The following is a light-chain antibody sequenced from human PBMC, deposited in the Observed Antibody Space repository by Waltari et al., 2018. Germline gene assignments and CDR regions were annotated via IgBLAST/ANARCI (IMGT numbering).Light chain of an antibody. Sequence: DLQVTQPPLPPSAAIADRVARTCQASQDIANYLNWYQQKPGKAPKLLIYDASNLKPGVPSRFTGSGSGTDFTFSISNLHPEDIATYYCQHYDNLSPITFGQGTRLEIK. CDR3: QHYDNLSPIT. CDR2: DAS. CDR1: QDIANY. J-gene: IGKJ5*01. V-gene: IGKV1-33*01.